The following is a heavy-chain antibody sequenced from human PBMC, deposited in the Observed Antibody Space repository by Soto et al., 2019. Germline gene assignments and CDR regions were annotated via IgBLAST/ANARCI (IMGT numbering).Heavy chain of an antibody. J-gene: IGHJ5*02. D-gene: IGHD3-3*01. CDR3: ARHENGITIFGVVTLNWFDP. Sequence: PSETLSLTCTVSGGSISSSSYYWGWIRQPPGKGLEWIGSIYYSGSTYYNPSLKSRVTISVDTSKNQFSLKLSSVTAADTAVYHCARHENGITIFGVVTLNWFDPWGQGTPVTVSS. V-gene: IGHV4-39*01. CDR2: IYYSGST. CDR1: GGSISSSSYY.